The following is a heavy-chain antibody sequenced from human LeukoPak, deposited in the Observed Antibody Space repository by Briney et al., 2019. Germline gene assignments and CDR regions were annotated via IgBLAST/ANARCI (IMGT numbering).Heavy chain of an antibody. V-gene: IGHV3-15*01. CDR2: VRTTAEGETT. CDR3: TAGLRKTDDDS. Sequence: SLRLSCEGSGFNFNDAWMSWIRQAPGKGLEWVGRVRTTAEGETTDYAAPVRGRFIISRGDSKNMVFLQMNRLETEDTAIYYCTAGLRKTDDDSWGQGTLVTVSS. CDR1: GFNFNDAW. D-gene: IGHD4-17*01. J-gene: IGHJ4*02.